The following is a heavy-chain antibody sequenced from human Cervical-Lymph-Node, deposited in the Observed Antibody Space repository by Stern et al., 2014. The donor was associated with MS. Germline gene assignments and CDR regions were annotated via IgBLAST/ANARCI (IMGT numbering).Heavy chain of an antibody. Sequence: VQLVQSGAEVKKPGESLKISCKGSGYTFATYWIGWVRQMPGKGLEWMGIIYPGDSEARYSLSFQGQVTISADKSISTASLQGGSLKASDTAIYYCARRYSMGWFDYWGQGTLVTVSS. V-gene: IGHV5-51*03. CDR2: IYPGDSEA. CDR3: ARRYSMGWFDY. CDR1: GYTFATYW. J-gene: IGHJ4*02. D-gene: IGHD6-19*01.